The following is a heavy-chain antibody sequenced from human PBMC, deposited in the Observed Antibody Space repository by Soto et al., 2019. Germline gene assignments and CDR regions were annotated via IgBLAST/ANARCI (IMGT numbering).Heavy chain of an antibody. D-gene: IGHD3-9*01. CDR1: GFSFSSYW. Sequence: GGSLRLSCAASGFSFSSYWMNWVRQAPGKGLEWVANIKQDASEIYYVDSVKGRFTISRDNAKNSLYLQMNSLRAEDTAVYYCARDSRYFDYRSPFDVWGQGTLVTVSS. J-gene: IGHJ3*01. CDR2: IKQDASEI. V-gene: IGHV3-7*01. CDR3: ARDSRYFDYRSPFDV.